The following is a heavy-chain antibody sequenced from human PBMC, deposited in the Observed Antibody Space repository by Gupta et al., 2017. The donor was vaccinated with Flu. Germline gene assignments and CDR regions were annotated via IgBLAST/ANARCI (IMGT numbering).Heavy chain of an antibody. CDR1: TFSSYY. CDR2: ISSSSSYI. D-gene: IGHD1-20*01. V-gene: IGHV3-21*01. CDR3: TSNWNVEEGFDY. Sequence: TFSSYYMNWVRQAPGKGLEWVSSISSSSSYIYYADSLKGRFTISRDNAKNSLYLQMNSLGAEDTAVYYCTSNWNVEEGFDYWGQGTLVTVSS. J-gene: IGHJ4*02.